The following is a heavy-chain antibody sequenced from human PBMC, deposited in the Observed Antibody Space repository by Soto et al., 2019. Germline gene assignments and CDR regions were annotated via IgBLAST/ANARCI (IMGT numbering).Heavy chain of an antibody. Sequence: QVQLVQSGAEVKKPGASVTVSCEASGYTFTTYPVHWVRQAPGQNFEWLGLINAGSGTTKYSQNFQGRVTISRDTSANTAYMELSSLRSDDTAVYYCARAIYSSPSNLNRDSWGQGTLVTVSS. D-gene: IGHD6-6*01. V-gene: IGHV1-3*01. CDR3: ARAIYSSPSNLNRDS. CDR1: GYTFTTYP. CDR2: INAGSGTT. J-gene: IGHJ4*02.